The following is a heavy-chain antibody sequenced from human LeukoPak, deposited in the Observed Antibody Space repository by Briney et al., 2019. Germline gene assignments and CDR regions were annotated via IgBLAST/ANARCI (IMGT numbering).Heavy chain of an antibody. D-gene: IGHD6-19*01. CDR1: GYTFTSYG. Sequence: ASVKVSCKASGYTFTSYGISWVRQAPGQGLEWMGWISAYNGNTNYAQKLQGRVTITRDTSASTAYMELSSLRSEDTAVYYCARAVADSTFDYWGQGTLVTVSS. CDR3: ARAVADSTFDY. V-gene: IGHV1-18*01. J-gene: IGHJ4*02. CDR2: ISAYNGNT.